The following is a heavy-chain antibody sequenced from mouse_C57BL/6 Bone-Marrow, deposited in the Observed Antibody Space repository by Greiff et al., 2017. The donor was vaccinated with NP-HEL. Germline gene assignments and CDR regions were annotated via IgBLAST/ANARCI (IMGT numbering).Heavy chain of an antibody. Sequence: EVKVVESGEGLVKPGGSLKLSCAASGFTFSSYALSWVRQTPEKRLEWVAYISSGGDYIYYADTVKGRFTISRDNARNTLYLQMSSLKSEDTAMYYYTREGGNSMMASFAYWGKGTLVTASA. CDR2: ISSGGDYI. V-gene: IGHV5-9-1*02. CDR1: GFTFSSYA. J-gene: IGHJ3*01. D-gene: IGHD2-3*01. CDR3: TREGGNSMMASFAY.